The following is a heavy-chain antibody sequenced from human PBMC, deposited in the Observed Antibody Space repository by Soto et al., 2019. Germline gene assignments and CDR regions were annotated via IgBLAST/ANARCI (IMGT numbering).Heavy chain of an antibody. CDR3: AREFGGYYSFGY. CDR2: IYIGGST. Sequence: GGSLRLSCAASGFTVSTNCMSWVRQAPGKGLEWVSVIYIGGSTYYADSVKGRFTISRDNSKNTLYLQMNSLRAEDTAVYYCAREFGGYYSFGYWGQGTLVTVSS. D-gene: IGHD3-22*01. J-gene: IGHJ4*02. V-gene: IGHV3-53*01. CDR1: GFTVSTNC.